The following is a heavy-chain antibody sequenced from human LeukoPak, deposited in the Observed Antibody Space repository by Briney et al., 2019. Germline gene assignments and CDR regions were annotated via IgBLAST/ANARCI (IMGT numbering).Heavy chain of an antibody. D-gene: IGHD3-22*01. CDR1: GFTFDDHA. CDR3: AKGYYDSSGYSSYYFHS. CDR2: ISWNSGYI. J-gene: IGHJ4*02. V-gene: IGHV3-9*01. Sequence: GGSLRLSCTASGFTFDDHAMHWVRQVPGGGLQWVSVISWNSGYIDYVGSVKGRFTISRDNPKNALYLQMNGLRPEDTAFYYCAKGYYDSSGYSSYYFHSWGQGTLVTVSS.